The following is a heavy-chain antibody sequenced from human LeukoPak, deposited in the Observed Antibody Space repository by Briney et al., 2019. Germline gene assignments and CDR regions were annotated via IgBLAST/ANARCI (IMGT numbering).Heavy chain of an antibody. V-gene: IGHV3-66*03. CDR3: ARDLAGFEEPRYYYYMDV. Sequence: GGALRLSCVAPGFTFNRDVVSWGRQAPGKGGWWGSLIYSNDRAFYADSIKGRFTISRNKSKNKLFLQMSSLKHEDTAIYYCARDLAGFEEPRYYYYMDVWGKGPTVTVSS. CDR1: GFTFNRDV. CDR2: IYSNDRA. J-gene: IGHJ6*03. D-gene: IGHD1-14*01.